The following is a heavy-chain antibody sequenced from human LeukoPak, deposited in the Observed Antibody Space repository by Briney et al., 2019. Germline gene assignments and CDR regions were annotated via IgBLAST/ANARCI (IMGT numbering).Heavy chain of an antibody. J-gene: IGHJ4*02. CDR1: AFTFSSSW. CDR3: ARANYYDISGYDY. V-gene: IGHV3-74*01. CDR2: INSDGSTS. D-gene: IGHD3-22*01. Sequence: GGSLRLSCAASAFTFSSSWMHWVRQVPEKGLLWVSRINSDGSTSRYADSVKGRFTISRDNAKNTLYLQMNSLRAEDTAVYYCARANYYDISGYDYWGQGTLVTVSS.